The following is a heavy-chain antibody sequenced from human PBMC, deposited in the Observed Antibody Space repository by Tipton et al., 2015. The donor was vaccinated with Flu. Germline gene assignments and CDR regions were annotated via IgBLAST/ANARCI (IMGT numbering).Heavy chain of an antibody. V-gene: IGHV3-49*04. CDR1: GFTFGDYA. CDR2: IRSKAYGGTT. CDR3: TRDNTMVRGVIGY. D-gene: IGHD3-10*01. J-gene: IGHJ4*02. Sequence: SLRLSCTASGFTFGDYAMSWVRQAPGKGLEWVGLIRSKAYGGTTEYAASVKGRFTISRDDSKSIAYLQMNSLKTEDTAVYYCTRDNTMVRGVIGYWGQGTLVTVSS.